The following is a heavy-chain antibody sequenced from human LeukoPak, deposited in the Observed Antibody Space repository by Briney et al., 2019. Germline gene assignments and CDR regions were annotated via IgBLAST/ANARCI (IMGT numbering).Heavy chain of an antibody. D-gene: IGHD2-15*01. J-gene: IGHJ3*02. CDR1: GFTFSSNA. V-gene: IGHV3-30*07. CDR2: ISYDGGIT. CDR3: ARDKIVVVVSTTLPDI. Sequence: GGSLRLSCAASGFTFSSNAMHWVRQAPGKGLEWVAVISYDGGITYYADSVKGRFTISRDNSKNTLYLQLNSLRVEDTAVYYCARDKIVVVVSTTLPDIWGQGTMVTVSS.